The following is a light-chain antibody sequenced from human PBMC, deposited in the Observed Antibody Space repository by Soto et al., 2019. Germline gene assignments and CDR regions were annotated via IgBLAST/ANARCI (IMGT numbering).Light chain of an antibody. Sequence: DIQMTQSPSSLSASVRDRATITCRASQSIDKYLNWYQQTPVKAPKLLIYAASSLQSGVPSRFGGSGSGTEFSLSIRSLQPYDFATSFCQEYKSYSRTSGQVTKVAIK. V-gene: IGKV1-39*01. CDR2: AAS. CDR1: QSIDKY. J-gene: IGKJ1*01. CDR3: QEYKSYSRT.